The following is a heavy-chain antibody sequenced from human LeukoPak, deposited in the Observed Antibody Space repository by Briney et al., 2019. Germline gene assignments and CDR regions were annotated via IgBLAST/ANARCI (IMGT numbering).Heavy chain of an antibody. CDR2: IYHGGST. D-gene: IGHD6-19*01. CDR1: GYSISSGYY. V-gene: IGHV4-38-2*01. CDR3: ARPEWAGKDDAFDI. J-gene: IGHJ3*02. Sequence: SETLSLTCAVSGYSISSGYYWGWIRQPPGKGLEWIGSIYHGGSTYYNPSLKSRVTISVDTSKNQFSLKLSSVTAADTAVYYCARPEWAGKDDAFDIWGQGTMVTVSS.